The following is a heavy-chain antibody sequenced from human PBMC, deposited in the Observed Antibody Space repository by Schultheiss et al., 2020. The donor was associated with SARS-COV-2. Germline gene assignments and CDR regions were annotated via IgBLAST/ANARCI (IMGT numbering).Heavy chain of an antibody. V-gene: IGHV4-39*07. J-gene: IGHJ6*02. D-gene: IGHD1-26*01. CDR2: IYHSGST. Sequence: SETLSLTCTVSGGSISSSSYYWGWIRQPPGKGLEWIGSIYHSGSTYYNPSLKSRVTISVDTSKNQFSLKLSSVTAADTAVYYCTKGGSQSESEEYYYYYGMDVWGQGTTVTVSS. CDR3: TKGGSQSESEEYYYYYGMDV. CDR1: GGSISSSSYY.